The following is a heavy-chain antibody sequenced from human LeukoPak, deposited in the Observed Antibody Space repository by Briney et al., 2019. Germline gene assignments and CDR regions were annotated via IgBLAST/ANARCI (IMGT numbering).Heavy chain of an antibody. V-gene: IGHV5-51*01. D-gene: IGHD2-2*01. J-gene: IGHJ6*02. CDR3: AAAVCSSTSCYAYYGMDV. Sequence: GESLKISCQGSGSSFTSYWIGWVRQLLGKGLEWMGIIYPGDSDTRYSPSFQGQVTISADKSISTAYLQWSSLKASDTAMYYCAAAVCSSTSCYAYYGMDVWGQGTTVTVSS. CDR1: GSSFTSYW. CDR2: IYPGDSDT.